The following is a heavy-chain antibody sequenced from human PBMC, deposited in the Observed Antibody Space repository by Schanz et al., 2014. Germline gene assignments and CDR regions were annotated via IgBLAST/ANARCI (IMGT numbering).Heavy chain of an antibody. CDR1: GYTFTAYG. CDR2: ISAQTGDT. Sequence: VQSVHSGTEVQKLGASVKVSCQTSGYTFTAYGINWVRQAPGQGLEWIGWISAQTGDTRYAQKMQGRVTMARDVSSTIAFVELKSLRYDDTAMYYWAREDVAATDYDCFFDDLDDWGTGIPVIVSS. J-gene: IGHJ6*04. CDR3: AREDVAATDYDCFFDDLDD. D-gene: IGHD2-21*02. V-gene: IGHV1-18*01.